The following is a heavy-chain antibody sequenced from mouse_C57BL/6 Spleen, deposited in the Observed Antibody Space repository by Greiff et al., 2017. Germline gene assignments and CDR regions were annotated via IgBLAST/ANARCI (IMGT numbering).Heavy chain of an antibody. CDR3: AKEGISHWYFDV. CDR2: IWGDGST. V-gene: IGHV2-3*01. J-gene: IGHJ1*03. D-gene: IGHD2-4*01. Sequence: QVQLKESGPGLVAPSQCLTITCTASGFSFTSYGVSWVRQPPGQGLEWLGVIWGDGSTHYHAALISSLSISKDNSKSQVFLQLNSLQTDDTATYYGAKEGISHWYFDVWGTGTTVTVSS. CDR1: GFSFTSYG.